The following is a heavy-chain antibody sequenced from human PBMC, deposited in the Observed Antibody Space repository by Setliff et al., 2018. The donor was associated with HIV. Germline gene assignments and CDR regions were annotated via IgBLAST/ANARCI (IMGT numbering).Heavy chain of an antibody. Sequence: PGGSLRLSCAASGFTFSCSAMHWVRQASGKGLEWVGRILDKANNYATAYAASVKGRFTISRDDSKNTAHLQMNSLKTEDTAIYYCTRPQYIYDNRDSDNWGQGALVTVSS. CDR2: ILDKANNYAT. D-gene: IGHD3-22*01. J-gene: IGHJ4*02. CDR1: GFTFSCSA. V-gene: IGHV3-73*01. CDR3: TRPQYIYDNRDSDN.